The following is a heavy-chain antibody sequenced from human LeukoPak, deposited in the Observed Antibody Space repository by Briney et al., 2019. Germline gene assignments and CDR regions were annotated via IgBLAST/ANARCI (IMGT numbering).Heavy chain of an antibody. CDR2: VSASGHYT. CDR3: AKDGSWGDYYFYFYIDV. CDR1: GFTFSDYY. D-gene: IGHD3-16*01. J-gene: IGHJ6*03. Sequence: GGSLRLSCAASGFTFSDYYMSWIRQAPGKGLEWVSGVSASGHYTYYADSAKGRFTISRDNSKNTLYLQMNSLRAEDTALYYCAKDGSWGDYYFYFYIDVWGKGTTVTVSS. V-gene: IGHV3-23*01.